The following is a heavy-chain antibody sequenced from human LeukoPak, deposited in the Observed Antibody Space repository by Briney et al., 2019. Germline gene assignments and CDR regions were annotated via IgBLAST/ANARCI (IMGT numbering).Heavy chain of an antibody. CDR3: ARRWYSSSWYYAFDI. Sequence: SETLSLTCTVSGGSISSYYWGWIRQPPGKGLEWIGSIYYSGSTYYNPSLKSRVTISVDTSKNQFSLKLSSVTAADTAVYYCARRWYSSSWYYAFDIWGQGTMVTVSS. J-gene: IGHJ3*02. D-gene: IGHD6-13*01. V-gene: IGHV4-39*01. CDR1: GGSISSYY. CDR2: IYYSGST.